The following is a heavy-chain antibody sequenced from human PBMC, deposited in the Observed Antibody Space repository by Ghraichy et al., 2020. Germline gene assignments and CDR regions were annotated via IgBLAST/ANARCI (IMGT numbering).Heavy chain of an antibody. CDR2: ISGSGGST. CDR1: GFTFSSYA. D-gene: IGHD3-22*01. CDR3: ATPPLYSSGYYYSDYWYFDL. Sequence: GGSLRLSCAASGFTFSSYAMSWVRQAPGKGLEWVSAISGSGGSTYYADSVKGRFTISRDNSKNTLYLQMNSLRAEDTAVYYCATPPLYSSGYYYSDYWYFDLWGRGTLVTVSS. V-gene: IGHV3-23*01. J-gene: IGHJ2*01.